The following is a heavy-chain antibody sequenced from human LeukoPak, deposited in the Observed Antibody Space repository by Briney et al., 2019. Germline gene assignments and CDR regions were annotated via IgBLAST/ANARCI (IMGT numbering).Heavy chain of an antibody. J-gene: IGHJ6*02. V-gene: IGHV4-59*01. CDR1: GGSISSYY. Sequence: PSETLSLTCTVSGGSISSYYWSWIRQPPGKGLEWIGYIYYSGSTNYNPSLKSRVTISVDTSKNQFSLKLSSVTAADTAVYYCARDRPIGPPDSGYGGPPNYYYGMDVWGQGTTVTVSS. CDR2: IYYSGST. D-gene: IGHD5-12*01. CDR3: ARDRPIGPPDSGYGGPPNYYYGMDV.